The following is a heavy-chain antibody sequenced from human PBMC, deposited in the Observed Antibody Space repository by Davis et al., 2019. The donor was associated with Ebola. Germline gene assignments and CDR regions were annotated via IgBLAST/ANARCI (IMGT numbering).Heavy chain of an antibody. V-gene: IGHV1-46*01. J-gene: IGHJ5*02. CDR1: GYTFTSYY. CDR3: ARGGTNKRNWFDP. D-gene: IGHD1/OR15-1a*01. Sequence: ASVKVSCKTSGYTFTSYYIHWVRQAPGQGLEWMGLISPSGGSTIYAQKFQGRVTMTRDTSTSTVYMELSSLSSQDTAVYYCARGGTNKRNWFDPWGQGTLVTVSS. CDR2: ISPSGGST.